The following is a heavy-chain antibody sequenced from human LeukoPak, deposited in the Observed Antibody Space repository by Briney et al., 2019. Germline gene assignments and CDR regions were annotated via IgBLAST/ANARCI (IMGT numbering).Heavy chain of an antibody. D-gene: IGHD1-1*01. CDR3: ARLSGNPTGPTATDY. CDR1: GFTFSAYD. J-gene: IGHJ4*02. CDR2: LSKNGVTA. V-gene: IGHV3-64*01. Sequence: PGGSLRLSCAASGFTFSAYDMSWVRQAPGKGLEYVSSLSKNGVTAYYANSVKGRFTISRDTSKTTPYLHMGSLTTEDTAVYYCARLSGNPTGPTATDYWGQGTLVTVSS.